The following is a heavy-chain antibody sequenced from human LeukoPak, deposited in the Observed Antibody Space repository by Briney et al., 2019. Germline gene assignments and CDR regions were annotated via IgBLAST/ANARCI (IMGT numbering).Heavy chain of an antibody. CDR2: IIPILGIA. CDR1: GGTFSSYT. D-gene: IGHD6-6*01. Sequence: ASVEVSCKASGGTFSSYTISWVRQAPGQGLEWMGRIIPILGIANYAQKFQGRVTITADKSTSTAYMELSSLRSEDTAVYYCARSYSSSSLRYYYYYGMDVWGQGTTVTVSS. V-gene: IGHV1-69*02. J-gene: IGHJ6*02. CDR3: ARSYSSSSLRYYYYYGMDV.